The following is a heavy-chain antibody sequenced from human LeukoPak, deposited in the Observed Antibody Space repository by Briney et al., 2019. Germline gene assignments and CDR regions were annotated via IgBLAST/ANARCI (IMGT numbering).Heavy chain of an antibody. J-gene: IGHJ6*03. D-gene: IGHD1-7*01. V-gene: IGHV4-34*01. CDR3: ARRWNYGRNYYIDV. CDR2: INDRGTI. CDR1: GQPYHHYY. Sequence: PSDTLSLPCAVCGQPYHHYYRSWTRHSPAMGLEWIREINDRGTIHYNTSLMSRVTISVDKSKNQFSLKLSSATAADTAVYYCARRWNYGRNYYIDVWGKGATVSVSS.